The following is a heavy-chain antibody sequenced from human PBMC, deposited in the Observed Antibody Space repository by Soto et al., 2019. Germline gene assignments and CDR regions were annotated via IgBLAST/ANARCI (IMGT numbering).Heavy chain of an antibody. CDR3: AKDRLPTDDY. Sequence: EVQLLESGGGLVQPGGSLRLSCAASGFTFSSYARSWVRQAPGKGLEWVSAISGTADSTYYADSVKGRFTISRDNSKNTLYLQMNSLRAEDTAVYYCAKDRLPTDDYWGQGTLVTVSS. D-gene: IGHD1-1*01. V-gene: IGHV3-23*01. J-gene: IGHJ4*02. CDR1: GFTFSSYA. CDR2: ISGTADST.